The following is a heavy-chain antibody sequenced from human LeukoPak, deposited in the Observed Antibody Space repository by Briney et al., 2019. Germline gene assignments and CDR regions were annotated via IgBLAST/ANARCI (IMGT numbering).Heavy chain of an antibody. J-gene: IGHJ5*02. Sequence: ASVKVSCKASGYTFTSYYMHWVRQAPGQGLEWMGIINPSGGSTSYAQKFQGRVTMTRDMSTSTVYMELSSLRSEDTAVYYCAREVVGDQYCTNGVCSNWFDPWGQGTLVTVSS. CDR1: GYTFTSYY. V-gene: IGHV1-46*01. D-gene: IGHD2-8*01. CDR3: AREVVGDQYCTNGVCSNWFDP. CDR2: INPSGGST.